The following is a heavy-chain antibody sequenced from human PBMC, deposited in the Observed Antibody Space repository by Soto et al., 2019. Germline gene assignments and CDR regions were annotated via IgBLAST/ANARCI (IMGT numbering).Heavy chain of an antibody. V-gene: IGHV1-18*01. D-gene: IGHD2-15*01. CDR1: GDTFISSG. CDR2: ISGYKGDT. J-gene: IGHJ3*02. CDR3: ARNEYCSGGNCYSAFDI. Sequence: VQSGAEVKKPGASVKVSCKASGDTFISSGISWVRQAPGQGLEWMGWISGYKGDTNYAQKFQGRVTLTTDTSTSTAYMELRSLTPGDTAIYYCARNEYCSGGNCYSAFDIWGQGTLVTVSS.